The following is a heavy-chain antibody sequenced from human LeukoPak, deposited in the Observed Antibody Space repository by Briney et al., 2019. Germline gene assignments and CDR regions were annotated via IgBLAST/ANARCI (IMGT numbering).Heavy chain of an antibody. Sequence: SETLSLTCAVYGGSFSGYYWTWIRQPPGKGLEWIGEINHSGSTNCNPSLESRVTISVDTSKNQFSLKLSSVTAADTAVYYCAKWTEGGAFDSWGQGTMLIVSS. CDR2: INHSGST. CDR1: GGSFSGYY. D-gene: IGHD1-26*01. CDR3: AKWTEGGAFDS. J-gene: IGHJ3*01. V-gene: IGHV4-34*01.